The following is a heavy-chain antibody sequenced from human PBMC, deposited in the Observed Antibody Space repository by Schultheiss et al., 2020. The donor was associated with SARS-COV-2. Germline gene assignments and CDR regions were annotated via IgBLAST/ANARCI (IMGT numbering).Heavy chain of an antibody. CDR3: ARHPWPRMTTVTSEGASDI. J-gene: IGHJ3*02. V-gene: IGHV4-39*01. Sequence: SETLSLTCTVSGGSISSSSYYWGWIRQPPGKGLEWIGEINHSGSTNYNPSLKSRVTISVDTSKNQFSLKLSSVTAADTAVYYCARHPWPRMTTVTSEGASDIWGQGTMVTVSS. CDR1: GGSISSSSYY. D-gene: IGHD4-17*01. CDR2: INHSGST.